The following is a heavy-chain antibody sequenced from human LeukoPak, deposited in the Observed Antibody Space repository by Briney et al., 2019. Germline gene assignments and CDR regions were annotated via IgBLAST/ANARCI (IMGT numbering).Heavy chain of an antibody. D-gene: IGHD6-13*01. Sequence: GGSLRLSCAASGFTFSSCWMSWVRQAPGKGLEWVANIKKDGSEKYYVDSVKGRFTISRDNAKNSLYLQMNSLRAEDTAVYYCARWAIAAAGTIDYWGQGTLVTVSS. J-gene: IGHJ4*02. V-gene: IGHV3-7*01. CDR1: GFTFSSCW. CDR2: IKKDGSEK. CDR3: ARWAIAAAGTIDY.